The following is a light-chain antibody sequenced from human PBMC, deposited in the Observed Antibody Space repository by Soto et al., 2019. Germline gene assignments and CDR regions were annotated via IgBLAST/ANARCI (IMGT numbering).Light chain of an antibody. CDR1: SSNIRSNT. Sequence: QSVLSQPPSASGTPGQRVTISCSGSSSNIRSNTVNWYQQLLGTAPRLLMYRSDQRPSGVPDRFSGSKSGTSASLAISGLQSEDEADYHCAAWDDSLNGRVFGTGTKVTVL. CDR2: RSD. V-gene: IGLV1-44*01. CDR3: AAWDDSLNGRV. J-gene: IGLJ1*01.